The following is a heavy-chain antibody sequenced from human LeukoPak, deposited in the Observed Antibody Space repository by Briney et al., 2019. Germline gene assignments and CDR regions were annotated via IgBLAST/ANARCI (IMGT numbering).Heavy chain of an antibody. J-gene: IGHJ6*02. Sequence: PGGALRLSCAASVFTFISYVMHWVRQAPGKGLEWVAVISYDGSNKYYADSVKGRFTTSRDNSKNTLYLQMNSLRAEDTVVYYCAKHRGYSYGSLGMDVWGQGTTVTVSS. CDR2: ISYDGSNK. V-gene: IGHV3-30*18. CDR3: AKHRGYSYGSLGMDV. CDR1: VFTFISYV. D-gene: IGHD5-18*01.